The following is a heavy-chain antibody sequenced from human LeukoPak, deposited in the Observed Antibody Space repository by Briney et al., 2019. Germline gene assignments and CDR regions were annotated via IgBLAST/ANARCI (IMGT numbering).Heavy chain of an antibody. V-gene: IGHV4-39*01. CDR3: ARQWHQLLYFDY. Sequence: KPSETLSLTCTVSGGSTSSSSYYWGWIRQPPGKGLEWIGSIYYSGSTYYNPSLKSRVTISVDTSKNQFSLKLSSVTAADTAVYYCARQWHQLLYFDYWGQGTLVTVSS. J-gene: IGHJ4*02. CDR2: IYYSGST. CDR1: GGSTSSSSYY. D-gene: IGHD2-2*01.